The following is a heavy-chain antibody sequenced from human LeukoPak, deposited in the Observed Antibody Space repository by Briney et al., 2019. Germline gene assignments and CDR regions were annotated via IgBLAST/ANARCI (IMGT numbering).Heavy chain of an antibody. CDR1: GGSISSYY. CDR3: ARAVAAAGTFDY. D-gene: IGHD6-13*01. V-gene: IGHV4-59*01. Sequence: SSETLSLTCTVSGGSISSYYWSWIRQPPGKGLEWIGYIYYSGRTNYNPSLKSRVTISVDTSKNQFSLKLTSVTAADTAVYYRARAVAAAGTFDYWGQGTLVTVSS. J-gene: IGHJ4*02. CDR2: IYYSGRT.